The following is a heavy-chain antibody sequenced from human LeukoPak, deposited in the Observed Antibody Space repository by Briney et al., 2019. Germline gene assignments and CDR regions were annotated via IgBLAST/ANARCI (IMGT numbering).Heavy chain of an antibody. CDR2: ISGSGGST. Sequence: PGGSLRLSCAASGFTFSSYAMSWVRQAPGKGLEWVSAISGSGGSTYYADSVKGQFTISRDNSKNTLYLQMNSLRAEDTAVYYCAKEGYSSSWTVRYYYYMDVWGKGTTVTVSS. CDR3: AKEGYSSSWTVRYYYYMDV. J-gene: IGHJ6*03. V-gene: IGHV3-23*01. CDR1: GFTFSSYA. D-gene: IGHD6-13*01.